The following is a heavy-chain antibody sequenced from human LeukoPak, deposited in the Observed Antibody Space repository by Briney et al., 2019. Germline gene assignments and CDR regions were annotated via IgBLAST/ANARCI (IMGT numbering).Heavy chain of an antibody. D-gene: IGHD6-19*01. Sequence: GGSLRRSCAASGFTFSAYPMHWVRQAPGKGLEWVAVISYDGSDKYYADSVKGRFSISRDNSKNTLYLQTNSLRAEDTAVYYCAKSYDSGWYVSDYWGQGTLVTVSS. CDR3: AKSYDSGWYVSDY. V-gene: IGHV3-30*18. CDR1: GFTFSAYP. CDR2: ISYDGSDK. J-gene: IGHJ4*02.